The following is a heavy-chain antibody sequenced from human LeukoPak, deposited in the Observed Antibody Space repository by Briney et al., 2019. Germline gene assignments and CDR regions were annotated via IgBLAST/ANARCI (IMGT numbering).Heavy chain of an antibody. V-gene: IGHV1-18*04. CDR1: GYTFISYG. D-gene: IGHD3-10*01. J-gene: IGHJ6*04. CDR2: ISAYNGNT. CDR3: ARDRGKVITMVRGNYGMDV. Sequence: ASVKVSCKASGYTFISYGIIWVRQAPGQGLEWMGWISAYNGNTNYAQKLQGRVTMTTDTSTSTAYMELRSLRSDDTAVYYCARDRGKVITMVRGNYGMDVWGKGTTVTVSS.